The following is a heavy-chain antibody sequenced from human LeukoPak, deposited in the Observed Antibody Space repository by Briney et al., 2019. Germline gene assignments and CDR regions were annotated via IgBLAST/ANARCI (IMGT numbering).Heavy chain of an antibody. D-gene: IGHD3-22*01. CDR2: ISYIGST. V-gene: IGHV4-59*11. Sequence: PSETLSLTCAVSDDSFSSHYWTWIRQPPGKGLEWIGYISYIGSTNYNPSLKSRVTISIDTSKNEFSLKLSSVTAADTAVYYCARGHPYDSNGYYPSPPFDYWGQGTLVTVSS. J-gene: IGHJ4*02. CDR1: DDSFSSHY. CDR3: ARGHPYDSNGYYPSPPFDY.